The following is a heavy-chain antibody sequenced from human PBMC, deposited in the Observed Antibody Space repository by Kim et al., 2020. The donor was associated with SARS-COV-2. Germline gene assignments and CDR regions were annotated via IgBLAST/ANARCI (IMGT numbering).Heavy chain of an antibody. J-gene: IGHJ6*02. D-gene: IGHD3-16*01. V-gene: IGHV3-30*18. CDR3: AKDKSFCMITFGAESGGMDF. Sequence: GGSLRLSCAASGFNFNNFSMHWVRQAPGKGLEWVALISYKGSNKYYADSLKGRFTISRDSSKNPLYLQMDSLRPEDTAVYFCAKDKSFCMITFGAESGGMDFWGQGTMVTVSS. CDR1: GFNFNNFS. CDR2: ISYKGSNK.